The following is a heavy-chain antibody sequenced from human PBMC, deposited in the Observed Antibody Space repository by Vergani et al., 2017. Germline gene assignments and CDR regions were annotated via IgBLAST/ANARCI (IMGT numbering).Heavy chain of an antibody. CDR2: ISWNSGST. Sequence: EVQLVESGGGLVQPGRSLRLSCAASGFTFDDYAMHWVRQAPGKGLEWVSGISWNSGSTGYADSVKGRFTISRDNAKNSLYLQMNSLRAEDTALYYCAKDISLRTNDYYYYGMDVWGQGTTVTVSS. CDR1: GFTFDDYA. J-gene: IGHJ6*02. D-gene: IGHD2-8*01. CDR3: AKDISLRTNDYYYYGMDV. V-gene: IGHV3-9*01.